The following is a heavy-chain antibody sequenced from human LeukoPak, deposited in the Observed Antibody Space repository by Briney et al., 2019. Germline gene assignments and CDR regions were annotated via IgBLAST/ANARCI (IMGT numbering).Heavy chain of an antibody. Sequence: PGRSLRLSCAASGFTFDDYAMHWVRQAPGKGLEWVSGISWNSGSIGYADSVKGRFTISRDNAKNSLYLQMNSLRAEDTALYYCASPLGSFPDPWGQGTLVTVSS. CDR2: ISWNSGSI. CDR3: ASPLGSFPDP. D-gene: IGHD6-13*01. V-gene: IGHV3-9*01. CDR1: GFTFDDYA. J-gene: IGHJ5*02.